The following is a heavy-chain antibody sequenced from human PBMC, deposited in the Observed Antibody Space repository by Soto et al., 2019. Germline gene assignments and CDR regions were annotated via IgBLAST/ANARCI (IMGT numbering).Heavy chain of an antibody. J-gene: IGHJ4*02. D-gene: IGHD2-2*01. Sequence: ASVKGSCKASGYTFTGYYMHWVRQAPGQGLEWMGWINPNSGGTNYAQKFQGRVTMTRDTSISTAYMELSRLRSDDTAVYYCASVGPRYCSSTSCHQSDYWGQATLVTVSS. CDR3: ASVGPRYCSSTSCHQSDY. V-gene: IGHV1-2*02. CDR2: INPNSGGT. CDR1: GYTFTGYY.